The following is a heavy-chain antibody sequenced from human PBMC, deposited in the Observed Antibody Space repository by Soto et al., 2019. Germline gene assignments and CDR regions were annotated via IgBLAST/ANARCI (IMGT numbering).Heavy chain of an antibody. V-gene: IGHV3-53*01. CDR1: GFTVSSNY. CDR2: IYSGGST. CDR3: ARAEGVAARPYYGMDV. J-gene: IGHJ6*02. D-gene: IGHD6-6*01. Sequence: GGSLRLSCAASGFTVSSNYMSWVRQAPGKGLEWVSVIYSGGSTYYADSVKGRFTISRDNSKNTLYLQMNSLRAEDTAVYYRARAEGVAARPYYGMDVWGQGTTVTVSS.